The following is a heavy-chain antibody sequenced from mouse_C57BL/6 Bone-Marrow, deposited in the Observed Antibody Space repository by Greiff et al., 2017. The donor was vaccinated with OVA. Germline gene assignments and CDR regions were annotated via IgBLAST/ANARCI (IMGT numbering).Heavy chain of an antibody. J-gene: IGHJ3*01. Sequence: EVQLQESGPELVKPGASVKIPCKASGYTFTDYNMDWVKQSHGKSLEWIGDINPNNGGTIYNQKFKGKATLTVDKSSSTAYMELRSLTSEDTAVYYCATQRGGPWFAYWGQGTLVTVSA. CDR2: INPNNGGT. CDR3: ATQRGGPWFAY. V-gene: IGHV1-18*01. CDR1: GYTFTDYN.